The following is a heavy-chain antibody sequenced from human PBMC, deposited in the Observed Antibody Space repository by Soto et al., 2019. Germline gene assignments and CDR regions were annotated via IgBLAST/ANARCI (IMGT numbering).Heavy chain of an antibody. CDR3: ARAQGPAGEGDYLYYFDY. Sequence: GGSLRLSCAASGFTFSSYAMHWVRQAPGKGLEYVSAISSNGGSTYYANSVKGRFTISRDNSKNTLYLQMGSLRAEDMAVYYCARAQGPAGEGDYLYYFDYWGQGTLVTVSS. CDR1: GFTFSSYA. D-gene: IGHD4-17*01. J-gene: IGHJ4*02. CDR2: ISSNGGST. V-gene: IGHV3-64*01.